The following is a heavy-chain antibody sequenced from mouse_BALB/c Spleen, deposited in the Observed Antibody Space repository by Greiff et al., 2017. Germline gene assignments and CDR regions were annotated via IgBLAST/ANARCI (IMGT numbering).Heavy chain of an antibody. J-gene: IGHJ4*01. V-gene: IGHV14-4*02. CDR3: NAQGGFFYAMDY. CDR1: GFNIKDYY. CDR2: IDPENGDT. Sequence: VQLKESGAELVRSGASVKLSCTASGFNIKDYYMHWVKQRPEQGLEWIGWIDPENGDTEYAPKFQGKATMTADTSSNTAYLQLSSLTSEDTAVYYCNAQGGFFYAMDYWGQGTSVTVSS.